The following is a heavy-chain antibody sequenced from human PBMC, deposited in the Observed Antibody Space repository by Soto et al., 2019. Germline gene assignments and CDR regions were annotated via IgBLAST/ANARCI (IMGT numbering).Heavy chain of an antibody. CDR1: GVSVSSGSYY. CDR3: ARLATHSGYLLDY. Sequence: QVQLQESGPGLVKPSETLSLTCTVSGVSVSSGSYYWSWIRQHPGKGLEWIAYVHNSGTTNCNPSLKSRVTISVDTSKNQFSLNLNSVTAADTAVYYCARLATHSGYLLDYWGQGTLVTVSS. D-gene: IGHD3-22*01. CDR2: VHNSGTT. J-gene: IGHJ4*02. V-gene: IGHV4-61*01.